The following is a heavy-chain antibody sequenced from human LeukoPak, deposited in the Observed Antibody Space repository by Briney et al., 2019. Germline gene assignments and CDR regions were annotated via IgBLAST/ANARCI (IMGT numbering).Heavy chain of an antibody. J-gene: IGHJ4*02. CDR1: GFTFSSYS. V-gene: IGHV3-7*04. D-gene: IGHD2-15*01. CDR3: ARVSCGNCYLHYFDY. CDR2: IKQDGGEK. Sequence: GGSLRLSCAASGFTFSSYSMNWVRQAPGKGLEWVANIKQDGGEKYYVDSVKGRFTISRDNAKNSLYLQVNSLRAEDTAVYYCARVSCGNCYLHYFDYWGQGTLVTVSS.